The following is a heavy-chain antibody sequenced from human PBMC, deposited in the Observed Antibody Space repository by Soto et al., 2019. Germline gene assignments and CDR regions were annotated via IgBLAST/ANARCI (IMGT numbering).Heavy chain of an antibody. D-gene: IGHD3-10*01. CDR1: GGSISSGGYS. J-gene: IGHJ6*02. Sequence: QLQLRESGSGLVKPSETLSLTCTVSGGSISSGGYSWSWIRQSPEKGLEWLGCIYPTGTTYYHPSLKSRVTLSVDTSRNQFSLNLPSVTAADTAVYFCARAPPGPSPRWVLWGQGTTVTVSS. CDR3: ARAPPGPSPRWVL. CDR2: IYPTGTT. V-gene: IGHV4-30-2*06.